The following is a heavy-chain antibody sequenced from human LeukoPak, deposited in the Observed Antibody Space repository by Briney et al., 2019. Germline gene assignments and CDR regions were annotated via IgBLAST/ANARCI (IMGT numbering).Heavy chain of an antibody. Sequence: SGGSLRLSCAASGFTFSSYSMNWVRQAPGKGLEWVSYISSSSSTIYYADSVKGRFTISRDNAKNSLYLQMNSLRAEDTAVYYCAKSHPDDSNSWGQGTLVTVSS. V-gene: IGHV3-48*04. CDR1: GFTFSSYS. D-gene: IGHD3-22*01. J-gene: IGHJ4*02. CDR3: AKSHPDDSNS. CDR2: ISSSSSTI.